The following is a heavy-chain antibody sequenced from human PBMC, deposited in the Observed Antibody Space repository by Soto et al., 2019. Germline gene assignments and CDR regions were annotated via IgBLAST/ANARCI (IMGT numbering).Heavy chain of an antibody. CDR2: ISWNSVNR. D-gene: IGHD3-22*01. CDR3: AKVAVIGPIFYYYYMDV. V-gene: IGHV3-9*01. CDR1: GFTFGDYA. J-gene: IGHJ6*03. Sequence: EVQLVESGGGLVQPGRSLRLSCAASGFTFGDYAMHWVRQAPGKGLEWVSGISWNSVNRGYADSVKGRFTISSDNAQNSLYLQMNTLTSDDTALYYCAKVAVIGPIFYYYYMDVWGQGTTVTVSS.